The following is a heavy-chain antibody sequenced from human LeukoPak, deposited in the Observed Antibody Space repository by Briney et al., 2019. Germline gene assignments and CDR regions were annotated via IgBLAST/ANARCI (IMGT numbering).Heavy chain of an antibody. CDR3: ARPRQVRDSSDS. V-gene: IGHV4-39*01. CDR1: SDSFSSSSSY. CDR2: IYSSGSS. J-gene: IGHJ4*02. Sequence: SETLSLTCIVFSDSFSSSSSYWGWVRQPPGKGLEWIGSIYSSGSSYYNPALRSRVTMSIYTFKNQLSLKVTSVTAADTAVYYCARPRQVRDSSDSWGQGTLVTVSS. D-gene: IGHD4/OR15-4a*01.